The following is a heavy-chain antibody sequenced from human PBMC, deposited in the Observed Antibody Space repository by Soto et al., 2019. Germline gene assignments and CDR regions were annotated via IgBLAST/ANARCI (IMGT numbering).Heavy chain of an antibody. CDR3: ARAVLPATAPFDY. Sequence: QVQLQESGPRLVKPSESLSLTCIDSGGSFSNYYWSWIRQPPGKGLEWIGYIYYSGSTNYNPSLQSRVTISVDTSKNQFSLKLSSVTAADTAVYYCARAVLPATAPFDYWGQGTLVTVSS. D-gene: IGHD2-2*01. V-gene: IGHV4-59*01. CDR1: GGSFSNYY. CDR2: IYYSGST. J-gene: IGHJ4*02.